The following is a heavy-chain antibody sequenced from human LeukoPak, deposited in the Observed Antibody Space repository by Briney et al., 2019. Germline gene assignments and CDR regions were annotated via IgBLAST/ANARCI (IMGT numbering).Heavy chain of an antibody. CDR3: ARVRSGWYGETGAFDI. J-gene: IGHJ3*02. CDR2: ISYDGSNK. V-gene: IGHV3-30*04. CDR1: GFTFSSYA. D-gene: IGHD6-19*01. Sequence: GRFLRLSCAASGFTFSSYAMHWVRQAPGKGLEWVAVISYDGSNKYYADSVKGRFTISRDNSKNTLYLQMNSLRAEDTAVYYCARVRSGWYGETGAFDIWGQGTMVTVSS.